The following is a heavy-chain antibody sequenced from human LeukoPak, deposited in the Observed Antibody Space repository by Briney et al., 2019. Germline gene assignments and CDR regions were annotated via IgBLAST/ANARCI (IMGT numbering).Heavy chain of an antibody. D-gene: IGHD3-10*01. CDR3: TRAPSGSMDRGVDAFDI. V-gene: IGHV1-8*02. CDR2: MNPISGNT. CDR1: GYTFSNYD. Sequence: ASVKVSCKASGYTFSNYDVSWVRQATGQGLEWMGWMNPISGNTGDTQNFQGRVTMTRDTSVSTAYMELNSLKSEDTAVHYCTRAPSGSMDRGVDAFDIWGQGTVVTVSS. J-gene: IGHJ3*02.